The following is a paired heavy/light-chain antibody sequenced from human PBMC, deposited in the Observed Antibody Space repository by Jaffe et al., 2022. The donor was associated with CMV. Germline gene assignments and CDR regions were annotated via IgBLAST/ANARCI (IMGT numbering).Light chain of an antibody. CDR3: MQGTRWPYT. CDR1: QSLVYSDGTSY. V-gene: IGKV2-30*01. CDR2: KVS. J-gene: IGKJ2*01. Sequence: DVVMTQSPLSLPVTLGQPASISCRSSQSLVYSDGTSYLNWFQQRPGQSPRRLIYKVSNRDSGVPDRFSGSGSGTDFTLKISRVEAEDVGVYYCMQGTRWPYTFGQGTKLEIK.
Heavy chain of an antibody. CDR3: AISGGGHAGWDNFY. D-gene: IGHD3-16*01. Sequence: QVQLVESGGGVVQPGRSLRLSCTASEFTFTKYGLHWVRQAPGKGLEWVAVIWSGGTSIYYADSVKGRFIISRDNSKNTLYLQMNSLSAEDTAVYYCAISGGGHAGWDNFYWGQGTLVTVSS. CDR1: EFTFTKYG. V-gene: IGHV3-33*08. CDR2: IWSGGTSI. J-gene: IGHJ4*02.